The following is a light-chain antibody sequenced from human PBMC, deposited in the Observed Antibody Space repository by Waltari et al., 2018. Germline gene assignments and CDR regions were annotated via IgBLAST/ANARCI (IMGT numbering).Light chain of an antibody. Sequence: QSVLTQPPSVSAAPGQEVTISCSGSTSDIGAHFVSWYQQLPGTAPKPLIYDNDKRPSGISDRFSASKSGTSATLGITGLQTGDEADYYCGTWDVSLNLLFGGGTRVTVL. CDR1: TSDIGAHF. CDR3: GTWDVSLNLL. V-gene: IGLV1-51*01. CDR2: DND. J-gene: IGLJ2*01.